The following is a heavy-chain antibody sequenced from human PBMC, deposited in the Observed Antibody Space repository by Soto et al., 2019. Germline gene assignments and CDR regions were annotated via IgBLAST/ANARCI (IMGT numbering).Heavy chain of an antibody. CDR3: ARLFPDSGLDY. CDR2: TGSGGST. J-gene: IGHJ4*02. D-gene: IGHD6-25*01. Sequence: GGSLRLSSAASGFTFSSYYMHWVRQAPGKGLEWVSATGSGGSTYYPGSVKGRFTISRDNSKNTLYLQMNSLRAEDTAVYYCARLFPDSGLDYWGQGTLVTVSS. V-gene: IGHV3-66*04. CDR1: GFTFSSYY.